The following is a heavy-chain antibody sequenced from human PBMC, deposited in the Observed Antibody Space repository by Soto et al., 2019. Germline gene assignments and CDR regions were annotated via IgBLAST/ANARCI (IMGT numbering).Heavy chain of an antibody. V-gene: IGHV4-31*03. CDR3: ARGGDYCCYGMDV. CDR1: GGSISSGGYY. CDR2: IYYGGRT. J-gene: IGHJ6*02. Sequence: QVQLQESGPGLVKPSQTLSLTCTVSGGSISSGGYYWSWIRQHPGKGLEWIGYIYYGGRTYYNPSLKSRVTRSVDTSKSQFYRELGSVTVADRALYCCARGGDYCCYGMDVWGQGTTVTVSS.